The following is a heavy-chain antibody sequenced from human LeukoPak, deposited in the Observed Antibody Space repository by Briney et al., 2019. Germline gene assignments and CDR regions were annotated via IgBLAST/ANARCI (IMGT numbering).Heavy chain of an antibody. CDR3: TRRLSNGATLNYFDY. Sequence: PSETLSLTCTVSGGSISSYYWSWIRQAPGKGLEWIGNIFDSGDTNYNPSLQSRVTISVDTSKKQFSLKLRSVTAADTAAYYCTRRLSNGATLNYFDYWGQGTLVTVSS. CDR1: GGSISSYY. CDR2: IFDSGDT. V-gene: IGHV4-59*08. D-gene: IGHD4/OR15-4a*01. J-gene: IGHJ4*02.